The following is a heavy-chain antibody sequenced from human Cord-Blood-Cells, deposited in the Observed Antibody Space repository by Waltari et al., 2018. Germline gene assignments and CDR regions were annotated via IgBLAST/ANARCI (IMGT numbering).Heavy chain of an antibody. CDR3: SSFYYFDY. Sequence: EVQLVESGGGLLQPGGSLRLSCTASGFTVSSHSMSWVRQAPGKGLEWVSVIYSGGSTYYADSVKGRFTISRDNSKNTLYLQMNSLRAEDTAVYYCSSFYYFDYWGQGTLVTVSS. J-gene: IGHJ4*02. CDR2: IYSGGST. CDR1: GFTVSSHS. V-gene: IGHV3-53*01.